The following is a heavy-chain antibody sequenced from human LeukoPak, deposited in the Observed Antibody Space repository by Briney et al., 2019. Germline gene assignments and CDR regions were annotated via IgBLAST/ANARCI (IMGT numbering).Heavy chain of an antibody. CDR2: IYYSGST. CDR1: GGSISSSSYY. CDR3: ARDPTTVTKGLDI. V-gene: IGHV4-39*07. D-gene: IGHD4-17*01. J-gene: IGHJ3*02. Sequence: SETLSLTCTVSGGSISSSSYYWGWIRQPPGKGLEWIGSIYYSGSTYYNPSLKSRVTISVDTSKNQFSLKLNSVTAADTAVYYCARDPTTVTKGLDIWGQGTMVTVSS.